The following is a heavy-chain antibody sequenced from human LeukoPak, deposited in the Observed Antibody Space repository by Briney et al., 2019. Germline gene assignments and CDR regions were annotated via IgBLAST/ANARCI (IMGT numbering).Heavy chain of an antibody. J-gene: IGHJ4*02. D-gene: IGHD5-24*01. CDR2: IRYDGSNK. Sequence: PGGSLRLSCAASGFTFSSYGMHWVRQAPGKGLEWVAFIRYDGSNKYYADSVKGRFTISRDNSKNTLYLQMNSLRAEDTAVYYCAREMATSGATGYWGQGTLVTVSS. CDR1: GFTFSSYG. V-gene: IGHV3-30*02. CDR3: AREMATSGATGY.